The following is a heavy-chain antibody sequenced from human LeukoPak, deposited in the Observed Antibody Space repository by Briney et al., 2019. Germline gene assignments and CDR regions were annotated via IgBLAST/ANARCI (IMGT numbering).Heavy chain of an antibody. CDR1: GYSISSGYY. V-gene: IGHV4-38-2*02. Sequence: SETLSLTCTVSGYSISSGYYWGWIRQPPGKGLEWIGSIYHSGSTYYNPSLKSRVTISVDTSKNQFSLKLSSVTAADTAVYYCAREMGSWARYYYMDVWGKGTTVTVSS. J-gene: IGHJ6*03. D-gene: IGHD2-15*01. CDR3: AREMGSWARYYYMDV. CDR2: IYHSGST.